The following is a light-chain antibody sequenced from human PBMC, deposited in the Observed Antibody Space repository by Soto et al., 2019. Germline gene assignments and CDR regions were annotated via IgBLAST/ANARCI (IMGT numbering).Light chain of an antibody. J-gene: IGKJ4*01. V-gene: IGKV3D-15*01. CDR2: DAS. CDR1: QTVDNF. CDR3: QHYVSWPLT. Sequence: EIVLTQSPVIVSLSPGERATLSCRASQTVDNFLAWYQLKPGKAPRLLIYDASNRATGIPDRFSGGASGTEFTLTSTSLQSEDFAVYYCQHYVSWPLTFGGGTKV.